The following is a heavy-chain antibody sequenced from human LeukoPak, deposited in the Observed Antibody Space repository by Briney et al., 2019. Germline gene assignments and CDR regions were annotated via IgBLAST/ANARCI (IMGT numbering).Heavy chain of an antibody. CDR1: GYSISSGYY. V-gene: IGHV4-38-2*02. CDR3: AREEVGYYDFWSGSMALDAFDI. CDR2: IYHSGST. D-gene: IGHD3-3*01. Sequence: SETLSLTCAVSGYSISSGYYWGWIRQPLGKGLEWIGSIYHSGSTYYNPSLKSRVTISVDTSKNQFSLKLSSVTAADTAVYYCAREEVGYYDFWSGSMALDAFDIWGQGTMVTVSS. J-gene: IGHJ3*02.